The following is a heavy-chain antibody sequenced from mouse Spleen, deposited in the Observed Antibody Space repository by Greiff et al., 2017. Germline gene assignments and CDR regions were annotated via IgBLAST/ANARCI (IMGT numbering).Heavy chain of an antibody. CDR2: INPSGGYT. J-gene: IGHJ4*01. CDR1: GYTFTSYW. V-gene: IGHV1-7*01. CDR3: ARWGGTTVVARRVLAMDY. D-gene: IGHD1-1*01. Sequence: VQRVESGAELAKPGASVKLSCKASGYTFTSYWMPWVKQRPGQGLEWIGYINPSGGYTKYNQKFKDKATLTADKSSSTAYMQLSSLTYEDSAVDYCARWGGTTVVARRVLAMDYWGQGTSVTVSS.